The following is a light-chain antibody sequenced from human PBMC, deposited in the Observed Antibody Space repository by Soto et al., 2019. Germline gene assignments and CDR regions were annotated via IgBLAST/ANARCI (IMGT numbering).Light chain of an antibody. CDR1: QSVSSSY. V-gene: IGKV3-20*01. CDR2: NAS. J-gene: IGKJ1*01. Sequence: EIVLTQSPGTLSLSPGERATLSCRASQSVSSSYLAWYQQKPGQAPRLLISNASRRATGIPDRFSGSGSATDFTLTIAGLEPEDFAVYYCQQYRSWPRTFGQGTKVDIK. CDR3: QQYRSWPRT.